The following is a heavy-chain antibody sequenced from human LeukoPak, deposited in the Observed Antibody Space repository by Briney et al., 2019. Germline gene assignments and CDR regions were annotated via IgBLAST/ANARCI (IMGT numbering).Heavy chain of an antibody. Sequence: GGSLRLSCATSGFTFSSYGIHWVRQAPDKGMEWVAVVSNDGRNEYYADSVQGRFSISRDNSKNTVYLQMNSLRAEDTAVYYCVRDSASTPLDYWGQGTLVTVSS. V-gene: IGHV3-33*01. CDR2: VSNDGRNE. J-gene: IGHJ4*02. CDR3: VRDSASTPLDY. CDR1: GFTFSSYG. D-gene: IGHD1-26*01.